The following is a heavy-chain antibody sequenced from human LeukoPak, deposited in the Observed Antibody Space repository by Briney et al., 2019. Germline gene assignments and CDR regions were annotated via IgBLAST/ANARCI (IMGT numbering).Heavy chain of an antibody. Sequence: GGSLRLSCAVSGFTFSSYWMYWVRQAPGKGLVWVSRITSDGSSTFYADSVKGRSTISRDNAKNTLYLQMNSLRAEDTAVYYCAGRRRDGYNYSDYWGQGTLVTVSS. CDR3: AGRRRDGYNYSDY. CDR2: ITSDGSST. J-gene: IGHJ4*02. D-gene: IGHD5-24*01. V-gene: IGHV3-74*01. CDR1: GFTFSSYW.